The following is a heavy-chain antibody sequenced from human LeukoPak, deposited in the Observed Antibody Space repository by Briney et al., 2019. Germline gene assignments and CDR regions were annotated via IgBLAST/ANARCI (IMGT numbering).Heavy chain of an antibody. V-gene: IGHV4-39*01. CDR1: GGSISSSSYY. J-gene: IGHJ4*02. CDR3: ARRTYIYGDYAPGSVY. D-gene: IGHD4-17*01. CDR2: IYYSGST. Sequence: PSETLSLTCTVSGGSISSSSYYWGWIRQPPGKGLEWIGSIYYSGSTYYNPSLESRVTISVDTSKNQFSLKLSSVTAADTAVYYCARRTYIYGDYAPGSVYWGQGTLVTVSS.